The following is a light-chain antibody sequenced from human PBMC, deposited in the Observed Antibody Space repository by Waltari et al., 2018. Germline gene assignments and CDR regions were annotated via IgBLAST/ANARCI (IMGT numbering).Light chain of an antibody. CDR2: EDY. V-gene: IGLV6-57*01. CDR3: QSYDSNNHGV. CDR1: SGSIASNF. Sequence: NFMLPQPHSVSESPGKTVTIPCTRSSGSIASNFVQWFKQRPGSSPPTVIYEDYQRPSGVPDRFSGSIDSSSNSASLTISGLKTEDEADYYCQSYDSNNHGVFGGGTKLTVL. J-gene: IGLJ3*02.